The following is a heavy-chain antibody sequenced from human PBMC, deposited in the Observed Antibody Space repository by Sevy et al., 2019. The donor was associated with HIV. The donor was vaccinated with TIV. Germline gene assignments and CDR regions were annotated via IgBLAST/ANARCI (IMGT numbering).Heavy chain of an antibody. V-gene: IGHV3-33*08. Sequence: QLGGSLRLSCAASGFTFSDSGMHWVRQAPGKGLEWVAAIWYDGSNKNYGDSVRGRFTISRDNSQNTLYLQMSSLRAEDTAFYYCASGCRYTNCANRLHIDSWGQGALVTVSS. D-gene: IGHD2-2*01. J-gene: IGHJ4*02. CDR1: GFTFSDSG. CDR2: IWYDGSNK. CDR3: ASGCRYTNCANRLHIDS.